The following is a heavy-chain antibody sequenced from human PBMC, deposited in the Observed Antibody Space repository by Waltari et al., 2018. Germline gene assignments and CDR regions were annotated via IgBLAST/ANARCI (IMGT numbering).Heavy chain of an antibody. D-gene: IGHD6-6*01. V-gene: IGHV4-38-2*01. CDR1: GYSISSGYY. Sequence: QVQLQESGPGLVKPSETLSLTCAVSGYSISSGYYWGWIRQPPGKGLEWIGSIYHSGSTYYNPSRKSRVTISVDTSKNQFSLKLSSVTAADTAVYYCARRGIAARSIDYWGQGTLVTVSS. CDR3: ARRGIAARSIDY. CDR2: IYHSGST. J-gene: IGHJ4*02.